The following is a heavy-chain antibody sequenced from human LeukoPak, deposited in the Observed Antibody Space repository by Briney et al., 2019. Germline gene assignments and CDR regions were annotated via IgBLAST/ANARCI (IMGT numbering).Heavy chain of an antibody. Sequence: GASVKVSCKASGYTFTGDYMYWVRQAPGQGLEWMGWINPNSGRTNYAQKFQGRVTMTRDTSISTAYMELSRLRSDDTAVYYCARLGYCSSTSCPPKGWFDPWGQGTLVTVSS. CDR2: INPNSGRT. D-gene: IGHD2-2*01. CDR3: ARLGYCSSTSCPPKGWFDP. V-gene: IGHV1-2*02. J-gene: IGHJ5*02. CDR1: GYTFTGDY.